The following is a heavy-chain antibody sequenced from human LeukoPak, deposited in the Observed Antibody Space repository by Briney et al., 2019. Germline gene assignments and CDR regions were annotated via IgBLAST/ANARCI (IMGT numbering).Heavy chain of an antibody. CDR3: ARDLSGYSKNWFDP. CDR2: IYHSGST. V-gene: IGHV4-39*07. D-gene: IGHD5-18*01. Sequence: SETLSLTCTVSGGSISSSSYYWGWIRQPPGKGLEWIGYIYHSGSTYYNPSLKSRVTISVDRSKNQFSLKLSSVTAADTAVYYCARDLSGYSKNWFDPWGQGTLVTVSS. CDR1: GGSISSSSYY. J-gene: IGHJ5*02.